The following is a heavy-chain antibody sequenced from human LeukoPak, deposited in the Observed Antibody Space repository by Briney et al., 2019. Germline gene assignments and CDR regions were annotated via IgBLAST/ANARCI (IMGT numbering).Heavy chain of an antibody. J-gene: IGHJ6*02. Sequence: PGRSLRLSCAASGFTFSSYGTHWVRQAPGKGLEWVAVISYDGSNKYYADSVKGRFTISRDNSKNTLYLQMNSLRAEDTAVYYCAKDLSYSSGWYADYYYYGMDVWGQGTTVTVSS. V-gene: IGHV3-30*18. CDR1: GFTFSSYG. CDR2: ISYDGSNK. CDR3: AKDLSYSSGWYADYYYYGMDV. D-gene: IGHD6-19*01.